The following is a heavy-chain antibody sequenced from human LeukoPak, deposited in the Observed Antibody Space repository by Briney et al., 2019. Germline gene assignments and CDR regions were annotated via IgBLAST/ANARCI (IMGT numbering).Heavy chain of an antibody. D-gene: IGHD2-15*01. CDR2: VKQDASEK. Sequence: GGSLRLSCAASGFTFSSYWMSWVRQAPGKGLEWVGYVKQDASEKYYVDYVKGRFTISRDNAKNSVYLQMNSLRAEDTAVYYCAREVGICSGGSCYFRFDYWGQGTLVTVSS. CDR1: GFTFSSYW. J-gene: IGHJ4*02. CDR3: AREVGICSGGSCYFRFDY. V-gene: IGHV3-7*01.